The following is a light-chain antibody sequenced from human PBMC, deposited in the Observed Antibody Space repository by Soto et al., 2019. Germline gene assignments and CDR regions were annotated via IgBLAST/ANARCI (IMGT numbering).Light chain of an antibody. Sequence: EIVLTQSPGILSLSPGERATLSCRASQSVSNYLAWYQQKPGQAPRLLIYVASSRATGIPDRFSGSGSGTDFTLTISRLEPEDFAVYYCQQYGGSPQTFGQGTKVDIK. J-gene: IGKJ1*01. CDR3: QQYGGSPQT. CDR1: QSVSNY. V-gene: IGKV3-20*01. CDR2: VAS.